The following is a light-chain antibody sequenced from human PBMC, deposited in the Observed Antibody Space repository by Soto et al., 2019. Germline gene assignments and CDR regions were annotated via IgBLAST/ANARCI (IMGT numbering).Light chain of an antibody. V-gene: IGKV1-5*01. CDR2: DAS. CDR1: ESIGNW. CDR3: QQYDKYST. J-gene: IGKJ1*01. Sequence: DIQMTQSPSTLSASEGDRVTITCRASESIGNWLAWYQQKSGKAPNLLIYDASTLQGGVPSRFSGSGSGTEFTLTVTSLQPEDFATYFCQQYDKYSTFGHGTKVDIK.